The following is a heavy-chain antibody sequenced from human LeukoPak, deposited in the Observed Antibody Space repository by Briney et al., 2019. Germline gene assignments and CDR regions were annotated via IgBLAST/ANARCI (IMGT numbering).Heavy chain of an antibody. CDR1: GYSFSNYW. V-gene: IGHV5-51*01. CDR2: IYPGDSDT. J-gene: IGHJ3*02. D-gene: IGHD3-10*01. CDR3: AKHRASYGSGTGALDI. Sequence: GESLEISCTGSGYSFSNYWIGWVRQMPGKGLEWMGIIYPGDSDTRYSPSFQGQVTISADKSISTAYLQWSSLKASDTAMYYCAKHRASYGSGTGALDIWGQGTVVTVSS.